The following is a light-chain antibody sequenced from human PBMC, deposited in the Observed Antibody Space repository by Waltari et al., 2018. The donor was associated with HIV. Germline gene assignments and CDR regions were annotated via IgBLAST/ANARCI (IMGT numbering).Light chain of an antibody. CDR1: QSISSY. V-gene: IGKV1-39*01. CDR2: AAS. Sequence: DIQMTQSPSSLSASVGDRVTITCRASQSISSYLNWYQQKPGKAPKLLIYAASSLQSGVPSRFSGSGSGTDFTLTISSLQPEDFATYYCQQSYSTPHSSDTLFTFGPGTKVDIK. J-gene: IGKJ3*01. CDR3: QQSYSTPHSSDTLFT.